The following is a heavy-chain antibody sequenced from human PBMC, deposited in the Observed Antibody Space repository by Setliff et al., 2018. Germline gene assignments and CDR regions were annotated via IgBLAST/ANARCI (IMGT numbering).Heavy chain of an antibody. J-gene: IGHJ6*02. D-gene: IGHD6-13*01. Sequence: SETLSLTCAVYGGSFSGYYWSWIRQPPGKGLEWIGEINHSGSTNYNPSLKSRVTISVDTSKNQFSLKLSSVTAADTAVYYCARQAPSSSWTYYYYYGMDVWGQGTTVTVSS. V-gene: IGHV4-34*01. CDR1: GGSFSGYY. CDR3: ARQAPSSSWTYYYYYGMDV. CDR2: INHSGST.